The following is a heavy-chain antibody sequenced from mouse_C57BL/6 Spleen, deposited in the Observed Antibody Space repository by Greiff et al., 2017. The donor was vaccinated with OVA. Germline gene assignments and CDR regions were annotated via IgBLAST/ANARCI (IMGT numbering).Heavy chain of an antibody. CDR1: GYSFTGYY. CDR3: ARSRDYGGAWFAD. D-gene: IGHD2-4*01. J-gene: IGHJ3*01. CDR2: INPSTGGT. V-gene: IGHV1-42*01. Sequence: VHVKQSGPELVKPGASVKISCKASGYSFTGYYMNWVKQSPEKSLEWIGEINPSTGGTTYNQKFKAKATLTVDKASSTAYMQLKSLTSEDSAVYYCARSRDYGGAWFADWGQGTLVTVSA.